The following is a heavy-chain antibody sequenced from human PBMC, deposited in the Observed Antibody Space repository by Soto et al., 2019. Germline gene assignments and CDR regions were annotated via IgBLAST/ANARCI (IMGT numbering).Heavy chain of an antibody. Sequence: SETLSLTCTVSGGSISSGGYYWSWIRQHPGKGLEWIGYIYYSGSTYYNPSLKSRVTISVDTSKNQFSLKLSSVTAADTAVYYCARVGCGGDCYLAYYGMDVWGQGTTVT. CDR3: ARVGCGGDCYLAYYGMDV. V-gene: IGHV4-31*03. D-gene: IGHD2-21*02. CDR1: GGSISSGGYY. J-gene: IGHJ6*02. CDR2: IYYSGST.